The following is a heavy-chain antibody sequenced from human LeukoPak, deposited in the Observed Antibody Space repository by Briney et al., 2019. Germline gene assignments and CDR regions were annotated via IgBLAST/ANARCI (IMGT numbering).Heavy chain of an antibody. J-gene: IGHJ5*02. CDR1: GYTFTSYD. CDR3: ARDFPDDYGDYWFDP. D-gene: IGHD4-17*01. CDR2: INPNSGGT. V-gene: IGHV1-2*02. Sequence: ASVKVSCKASGYTFTSYDINWVRQAPGQGLEWMGWINPNSGGTNYAQKFQGRVTMTRDTSISTAYMELSRLRSDDTAVYYCARDFPDDYGDYWFDPWGQGTLVTVSS.